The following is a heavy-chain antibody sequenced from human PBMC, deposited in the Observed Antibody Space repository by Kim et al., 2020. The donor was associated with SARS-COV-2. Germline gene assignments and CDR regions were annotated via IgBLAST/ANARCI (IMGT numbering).Heavy chain of an antibody. D-gene: IGHD6-13*01. Sequence: ASVKVSCKASGYTFTSYYMHWVRQAPGQGLEWMGIINPSGGSTSYAQKFQGRVTMTRDTSTSTVYMELSSLRSEDTAVYYCARYLSPRIAAAGYYYGMDVWGQGTTVTVSS. CDR2: INPSGGST. CDR1: GYTFTSYY. V-gene: IGHV1-46*01. J-gene: IGHJ6*02. CDR3: ARYLSPRIAAAGYYYGMDV.